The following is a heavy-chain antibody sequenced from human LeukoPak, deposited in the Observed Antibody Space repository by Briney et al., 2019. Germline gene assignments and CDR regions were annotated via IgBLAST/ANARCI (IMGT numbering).Heavy chain of an antibody. D-gene: IGHD2-2*01. CDR1: GFTFSSYA. V-gene: IGHV3-23*01. J-gene: IGHJ3*02. Sequence: GGSLRLSCAASGFTFSSYAMSWVRQAPGKGLEWVSAISGSGGSTYYADSVKGRFTISRDNSKNTLYLQMNSLRAEDTAVYYCATSGGIVVVPAAAWGAFDIWGQGTMVTVSS. CDR2: ISGSGGST. CDR3: ATSGGIVVVPAAAWGAFDI.